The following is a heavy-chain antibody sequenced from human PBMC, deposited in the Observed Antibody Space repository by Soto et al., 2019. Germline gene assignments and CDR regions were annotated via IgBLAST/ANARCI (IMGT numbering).Heavy chain of an antibody. D-gene: IGHD1-26*01. Sequence: GSLRLSCAASGFTFSSYAMHWVRQAPGKGLEWVAVISYDGSNKYYADSVKGRFTISRDNSKNTLYLQMNSLGAEDTAVYYCARAEWELPTRLDYWGQGTLVTVSS. CDR1: GFTFSSYA. CDR2: ISYDGSNK. V-gene: IGHV3-30-3*01. J-gene: IGHJ4*02. CDR3: ARAEWELPTRLDY.